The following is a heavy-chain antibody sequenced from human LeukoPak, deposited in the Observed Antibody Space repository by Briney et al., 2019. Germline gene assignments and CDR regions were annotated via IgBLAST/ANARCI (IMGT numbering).Heavy chain of an antibody. CDR1: GFTFSSYA. D-gene: IGHD2-21*02. CDR3: AKEGAYCGGDCYSEFDY. CDR2: ISGSGGST. V-gene: IGHV3-23*01. Sequence: GASLRLSCAASGFTFSSYAMSWVRQAPGKGLEWVSAISGSGGSTYYADSVKGRFTTSRDNSKNTLYLQMNSLRAEDTAVYYCAKEGAYCGGDCYSEFDYWGQGTLVTVSS. J-gene: IGHJ4*02.